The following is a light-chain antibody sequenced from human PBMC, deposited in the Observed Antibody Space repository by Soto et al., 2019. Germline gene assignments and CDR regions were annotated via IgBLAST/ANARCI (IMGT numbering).Light chain of an antibody. V-gene: IGKV1-33*01. Sequence: DIQMTQSPSSLSASVGDRVTITCQASQDLGNYLNWYQQRPGKAPKLLIYDASTLETGVPSRFSGSGSGTDFTFSISSLQPEDIATYYCQQYENLPLTFGGGTKVDIK. CDR2: DAS. J-gene: IGKJ4*01. CDR3: QQYENLPLT. CDR1: QDLGNY.